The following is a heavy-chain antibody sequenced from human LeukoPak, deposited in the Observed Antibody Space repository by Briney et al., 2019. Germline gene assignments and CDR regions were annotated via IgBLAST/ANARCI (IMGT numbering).Heavy chain of an antibody. D-gene: IGHD2-2*01. V-gene: IGHV3-9*01. J-gene: IGHJ5*02. CDR1: GFTFDDYA. CDR2: ISWNSGSI. CDR3: AKDIGPDQGWFDP. Sequence: GGSLRLSCAASGFTFDDYAMHWVRQAPGKGLEWVSGISWNSGSIGYADSVKGRFTISRDNAKNSLYLQMNSLRAEDTALYYCAKDIGPDQGWFDPWGQGTLVTVSS.